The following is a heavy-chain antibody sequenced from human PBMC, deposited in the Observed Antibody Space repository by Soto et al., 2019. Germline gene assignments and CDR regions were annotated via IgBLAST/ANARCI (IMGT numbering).Heavy chain of an antibody. CDR1: GFTFSSYG. CDR3: ARDRVAAAYYYYGMDV. J-gene: IGHJ6*02. CDR2: IWYDGSNK. V-gene: IGHV3-33*01. Sequence: VQLLESGGGLVQPGGSLRLSCAASGFTFSSYGMHWVRQAPGKGLEWVAVIWYDGSNKYYADSVKGRFTISRDNSKNTLYLQMNSLRAEDTAVYYCARDRVAAAYYYYGMDVWGQGTTVTVSS. D-gene: IGHD6-13*01.